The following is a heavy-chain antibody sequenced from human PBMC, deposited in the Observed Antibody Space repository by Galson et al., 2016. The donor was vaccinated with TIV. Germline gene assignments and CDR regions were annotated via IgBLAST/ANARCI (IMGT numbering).Heavy chain of an antibody. V-gene: IGHV3-11*05. CDR2: ISSSGILI. J-gene: IGHJ5*02. CDR3: ARGSLDR. Sequence: SLRLSCAISGFTFSDYYMIWVRQAPGKGLQWVSYISSSGILINYADSVKGRFTVSRDNAKDSLFLQMNSLRVEDTAVYYCARGSLDRWGQGTLVPVSS. CDR1: GFTFSDYY.